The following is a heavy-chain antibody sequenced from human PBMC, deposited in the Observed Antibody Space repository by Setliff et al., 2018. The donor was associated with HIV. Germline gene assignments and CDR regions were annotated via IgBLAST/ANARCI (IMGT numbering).Heavy chain of an antibody. CDR2: INSDGSYT. D-gene: IGHD3-22*01. Sequence: GSLRLSCAGSGFTFSSYCMHWVRQAPGKGLVWVSRINSDGSYTTYADSVKGRFTISRDNTKHTLYLQMNSLRAEDTAVYYCARDYYDSSDYDAFDLWGQGTMVTVSS. CDR3: ARDYYDSSDYDAFDL. CDR1: GFTFSSYC. J-gene: IGHJ3*01. V-gene: IGHV3-74*01.